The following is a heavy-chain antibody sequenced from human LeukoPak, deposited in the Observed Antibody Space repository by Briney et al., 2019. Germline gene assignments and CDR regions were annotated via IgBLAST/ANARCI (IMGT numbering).Heavy chain of an antibody. V-gene: IGHV3-7*01. CDR1: GFSFSSFC. D-gene: IGHD3-16*01. Sequence: GGSLRLSCAASGFSFSSFCMNWVRQTPGRGLEWLANIRTDGSEQYYMASVRGRFTISRDNSKNTLYLQMNSLRAEDTAVYYCPKRWGYFDCWGHGTLVTVSS. CDR2: IRTDGSEQ. J-gene: IGHJ4*01. CDR3: PKRWGYFDC.